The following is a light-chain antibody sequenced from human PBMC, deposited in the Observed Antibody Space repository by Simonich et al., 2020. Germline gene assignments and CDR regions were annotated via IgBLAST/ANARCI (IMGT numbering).Light chain of an antibody. CDR3: QQYGSSHHT. J-gene: IGKJ2*01. Sequence: EIVLTQSPGTLSLSPGERATLSCRASQGVSSSYLSGYQHKPGLAPRLLIYDASSRATGIPDRFSGSGSGTDFTLTISRLEPEDFAVYYCQQYGSSHHTFGQVTKLEIK. CDR1: QGVSSSY. V-gene: IGKV3D-20*01. CDR2: DAS.